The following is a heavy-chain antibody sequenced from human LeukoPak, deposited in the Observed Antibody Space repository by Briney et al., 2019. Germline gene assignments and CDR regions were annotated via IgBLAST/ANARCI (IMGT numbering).Heavy chain of an antibody. CDR2: INHSGST. D-gene: IGHD6-13*01. J-gene: IGHJ4*02. V-gene: IGHV4-39*07. Sequence: SETLSLTCTVSGGSISSGDYYWSWIRQPPGKGLEWIGEINHSGSTNYNPSLKSRVTISVDTSKNQFSLKLSSVTAADTAVYYCARVPRKYSSSWYGNDYWGQGTLVTVSS. CDR1: GGSISSGDYY. CDR3: ARVPRKYSSSWYGNDY.